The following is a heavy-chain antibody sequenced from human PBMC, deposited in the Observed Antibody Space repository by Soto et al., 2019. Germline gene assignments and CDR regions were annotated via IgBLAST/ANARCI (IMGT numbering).Heavy chain of an antibody. V-gene: IGHV4-31*03. CDR3: AKDSGDSSGSGGYWFDP. D-gene: IGHD3-10*01. J-gene: IGHJ5*02. Sequence: SETLSLTCTVSGDSISSGGYYWSWIRQHPGKGLEWIGYISYSGSTYYNPSLKSRITVSLDTSKNQLYLKLSSVTAADTAVYYCAKDSGDSSGSGGYWFDPWGQGTLVTVSS. CDR2: ISYSGST. CDR1: GDSISSGGYY.